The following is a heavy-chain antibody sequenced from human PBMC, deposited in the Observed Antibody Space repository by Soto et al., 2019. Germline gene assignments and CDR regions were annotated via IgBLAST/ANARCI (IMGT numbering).Heavy chain of an antibody. J-gene: IGHJ4*02. D-gene: IGHD3-10*01. CDR1: GGSISGYY. V-gene: IGHV4-39*01. CDR2: LFYGGTT. Sequence: QVQLQESGPGLVKASETLSLTCTVSGGSISGYYWTWIRQPPGKGLEWVGSLFYGGTTDYNPSLKSRLTMSLDTSKNHFSLKLRSVTAADTAVYYCARHRGPAPVYWGQGTLVTASS. CDR3: ARHRGPAPVY.